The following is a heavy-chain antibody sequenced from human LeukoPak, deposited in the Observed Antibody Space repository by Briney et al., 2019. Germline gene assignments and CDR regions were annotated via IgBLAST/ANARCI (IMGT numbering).Heavy chain of an antibody. Sequence: SVKVSCKASGGTFSSYAISWVRQAPGQGLEWMGRIIPILGIANYAQKFQGRVTITADKSTSTAYMELSSLRSEDTAVYYCARMVNPVVAATAPLYYYGMDVWGQGTTVTVSS. CDR2: IIPILGIA. CDR3: ARMVNPVVAATAPLYYYGMDV. D-gene: IGHD2-15*01. CDR1: GGTFSSYA. J-gene: IGHJ6*02. V-gene: IGHV1-69*04.